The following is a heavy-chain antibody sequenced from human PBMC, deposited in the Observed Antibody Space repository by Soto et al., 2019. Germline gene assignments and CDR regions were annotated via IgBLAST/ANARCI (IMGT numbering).Heavy chain of an antibody. D-gene: IGHD6-13*01. CDR3: TTNSLHHSSSYDY. J-gene: IGHJ4*02. CDR1: GFTFSNAW. Sequence: GGSLRLSCAASGFTFSNAWMSWVRQAPGKGLEWVGRIKSKTDGGTTDYAAPVKGRFTISRDDSKNTLYLQMNSLKTEDTAVYYCTTNSLHHSSSYDYWGQGTLVTVSS. CDR2: IKSKTDGGTT. V-gene: IGHV3-15*01.